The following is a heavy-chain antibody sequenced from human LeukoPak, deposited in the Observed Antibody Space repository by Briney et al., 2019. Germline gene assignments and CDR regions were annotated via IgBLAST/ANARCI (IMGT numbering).Heavy chain of an antibody. J-gene: IGHJ4*02. CDR3: ARTGYGYNYFDY. Sequence: GGSLRLSCAASGFMFSSYWMSWVRQAPGKGLEWVADIKEDGSEKSYVDSVKGRFTISRDNAKNSLYLQMNSLRAEDTAVYYCARTGYGYNYFDYWGQGTLVTVSS. CDR2: IKEDGSEK. V-gene: IGHV3-7*01. D-gene: IGHD3-16*01. CDR1: GFMFSSYW.